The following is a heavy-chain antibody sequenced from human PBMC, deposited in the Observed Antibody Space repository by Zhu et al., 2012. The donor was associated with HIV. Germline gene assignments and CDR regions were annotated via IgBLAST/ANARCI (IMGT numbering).Heavy chain of an antibody. J-gene: IGHJ4*02. CDR3: ARLAGWSGRAGSYFDH. Sequence: QVQLQESGPRLVQPSQALSLTCTVSRGSISDSTYYWGWIRQPPGKGLEWIGSIYYTAYTYQNPSLRSRLTMSVDTSQNHFSLKLTSVTAEDTAFYYCARLAGWSGRAGSYFDHWGQGIMVTVSS. D-gene: IGHD1-26*01. V-gene: IGHV4-39*07. CDR2: IYYTAYT. CDR1: RGSISDSTYY.